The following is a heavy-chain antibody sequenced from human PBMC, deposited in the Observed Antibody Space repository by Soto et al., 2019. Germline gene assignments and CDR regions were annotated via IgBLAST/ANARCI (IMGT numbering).Heavy chain of an antibody. D-gene: IGHD1-26*01. CDR2: INTNSGGT. V-gene: IGHV1-2*04. CDR3: AREAGAAGQYYYYSLDV. CDR1: GYTFTGYY. J-gene: IGHJ6*03. Sequence: ASVKVSCRAAGYTFTGYYMHWVRQAPGQGREWMGWINTNSGGTNYAQKFQGWVTMTRDTSISTAYMELSRLRSDDTAVYYCAREAGAAGQYYYYSLDVLGKGTTVPGSS.